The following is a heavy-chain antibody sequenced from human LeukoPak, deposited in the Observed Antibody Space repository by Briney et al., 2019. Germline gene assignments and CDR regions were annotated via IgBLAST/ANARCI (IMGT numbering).Heavy chain of an antibody. V-gene: IGHV3-7*01. Sequence: GGSLRLSCAASGFTLSLYWMSWVRQAPGRGLEWVASIKQDASEKWYVDSVKGRFTISRDNSKNTLYLQMNSLRAEDTAVYYCAKDRGSSGWYYFDYWGQGTLVTVSS. D-gene: IGHD6-19*01. CDR2: IKQDASEK. CDR3: AKDRGSSGWYYFDY. CDR1: GFTLSLYW. J-gene: IGHJ4*02.